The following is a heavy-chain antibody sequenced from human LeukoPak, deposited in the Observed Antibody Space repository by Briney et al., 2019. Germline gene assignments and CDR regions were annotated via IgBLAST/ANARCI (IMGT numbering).Heavy chain of an antibody. V-gene: IGHV3-21*01. CDR3: ARYGQWLVRDSEDY. D-gene: IGHD6-19*01. Sequence: GGSLRLSCAASGFTFSSYNMNWVRRAPGKGLEWVSSISSSSSYIYYADSVKGRFTISRDNAKSSLYLQMNSLRAEDTAVYYCARYGQWLVRDSEDYWGQGTLVTVSS. CDR1: GFTFSSYN. J-gene: IGHJ4*02. CDR2: ISSSSSYI.